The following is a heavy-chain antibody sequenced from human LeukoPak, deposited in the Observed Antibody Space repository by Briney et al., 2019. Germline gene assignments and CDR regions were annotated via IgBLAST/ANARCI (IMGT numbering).Heavy chain of an antibody. J-gene: IGHJ4*02. D-gene: IGHD6-19*01. V-gene: IGHV1-18*01. CDR1: GHTFTSYG. CDR2: ISAYNGNT. Sequence: ASVKVSCKASGHTFTSYGISWVRQAPGQGLEWMGWISAYNGNTNYAQKLQGRVTMTTDTSTSTAYMELRSLRSDDTAVYYCARDDSSGWYLRFDYWGQGTLVTVSS. CDR3: ARDDSSGWYLRFDY.